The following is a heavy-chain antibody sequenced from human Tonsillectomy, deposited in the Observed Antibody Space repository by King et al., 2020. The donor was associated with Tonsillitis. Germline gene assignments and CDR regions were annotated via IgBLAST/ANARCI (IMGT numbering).Heavy chain of an antibody. Sequence: VQLVESGGGVVQPGGSLRLSCAASGFIFSNFGMHWVRQAPGKGLEWVAFIRYDGSKKYYADSVKGRFTISRDNSKNTLYLQMNSLRAEDTAVYYCAKGQKILTAFPPVYWGPGTLVTVSS. CDR2: IRYDGSKK. D-gene: IGHD2-21*02. V-gene: IGHV3-30*02. CDR1: GFIFSNFG. J-gene: IGHJ1*01. CDR3: AKGQKILTAFPPVY.